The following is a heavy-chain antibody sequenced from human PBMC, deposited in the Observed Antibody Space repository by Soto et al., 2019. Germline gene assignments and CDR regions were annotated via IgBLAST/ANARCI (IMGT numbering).Heavy chain of an antibody. CDR3: ARDLRGYDSSGYQAFEI. Sequence: ASVKVSCKASGGTFSSYAISWVRQAPGQGLEWMGGIIPILGIANYAQKFQGRVTITADKSTSTAYMELSSLRSEDTAVYSCARDLRGYDSSGYQAFEIWGQGTMVTVSS. CDR1: GGTFSSYA. D-gene: IGHD3-22*01. V-gene: IGHV1-69*10. J-gene: IGHJ3*02. CDR2: IIPILGIA.